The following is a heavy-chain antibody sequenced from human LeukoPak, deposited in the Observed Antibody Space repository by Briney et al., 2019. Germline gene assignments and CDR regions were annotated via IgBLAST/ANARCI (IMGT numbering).Heavy chain of an antibody. Sequence: GGSLRFSCAASGFTFSSYAMSWVRQAPGKGLEWVSAISGGGGSTYYADSVKGRFTISRDNSKSTLYLQMNSLRAEDTAVYYCAKSRGVVPAAIIDSWGQGTLVTVSS. V-gene: IGHV3-23*01. J-gene: IGHJ4*02. CDR3: AKSRGVVPAAIIDS. D-gene: IGHD2-2*01. CDR2: ISGGGGST. CDR1: GFTFSSYA.